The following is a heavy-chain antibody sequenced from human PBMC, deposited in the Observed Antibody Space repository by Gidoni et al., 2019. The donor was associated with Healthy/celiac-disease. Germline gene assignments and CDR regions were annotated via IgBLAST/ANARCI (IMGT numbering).Heavy chain of an antibody. CDR2: ISWDVGST. Sequence: EVQLMVSGGVVVQPGGSLRLSCAASGFTFAHYTMHWVRQAPGKGLEWVSLISWDVGSTYYADSVKGRFTISRDNSKNSLYLQMNSLRTEDTALYYCAKDIYTLGIAAAGTGVDYWGQGTLVTVSS. CDR3: AKDIYTLGIAAAGTGVDY. CDR1: GFTFAHYT. V-gene: IGHV3-43*01. J-gene: IGHJ4*02. D-gene: IGHD6-13*01.